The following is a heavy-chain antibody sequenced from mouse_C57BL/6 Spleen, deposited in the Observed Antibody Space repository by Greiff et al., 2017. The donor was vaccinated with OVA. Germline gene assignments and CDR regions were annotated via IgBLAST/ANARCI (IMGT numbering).Heavy chain of an antibody. V-gene: IGHV2-9-1*01. Sequence: VQVVESGPGLVAPSQSLSITCTVSGFSLTSYAISWVRQPPGKGLEWLGVIWTGGGTNYNSALKSRLSISKDNSKSQVFLKMNSLQTDDTARYYCARNRDYDGIAWFAYWGQGTLVTVSA. D-gene: IGHD2-4*01. CDR2: IWTGGGT. J-gene: IGHJ3*01. CDR1: GFSLTSYA. CDR3: ARNRDYDGIAWFAY.